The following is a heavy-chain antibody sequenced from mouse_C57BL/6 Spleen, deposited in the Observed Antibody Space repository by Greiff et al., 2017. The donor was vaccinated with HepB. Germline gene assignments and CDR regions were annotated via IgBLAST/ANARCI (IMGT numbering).Heavy chain of an antibody. CDR1: GYSFTGYY. Sequence: EVQLQQSGPELVKPGASVKISCKASGYSFTGYYMNWVKQSPEKSLEWIGEINPSTGGTTYNQKFKAKATLTVDKSSSTAYMQLKSLTSEDSAVYYCARGDAYYSNYVWYFDVWGTGTTVTVSS. V-gene: IGHV1-42*01. J-gene: IGHJ1*03. D-gene: IGHD2-5*01. CDR2: INPSTGGT. CDR3: ARGDAYYSNYVWYFDV.